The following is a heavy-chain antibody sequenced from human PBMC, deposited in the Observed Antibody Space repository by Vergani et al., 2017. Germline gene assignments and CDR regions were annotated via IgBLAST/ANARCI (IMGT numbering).Heavy chain of an antibody. CDR2: IRYDGSNK. J-gene: IGHJ5*01. CDR3: ARGGARGTTLSTTWFDS. D-gene: IGHD1-1*01. Sequence: QVQLVESGGGVVQPGGSLRLSCAASGFTFSSYGMHWVRQAPGKGLEWVAFIRYDGSNKYYADSVKGRFTISRDNSKNTLYLQMNSLRAEDTAVYYCARGGARGTTLSTTWFDSWGQGTLVTVSS. V-gene: IGHV3-30*02. CDR1: GFTFSSYG.